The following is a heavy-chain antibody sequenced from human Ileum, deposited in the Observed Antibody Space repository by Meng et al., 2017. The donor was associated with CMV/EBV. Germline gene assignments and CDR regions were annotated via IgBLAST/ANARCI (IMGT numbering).Heavy chain of an antibody. J-gene: IGHJ4*02. CDR1: GAPISGGSHS. CDR3: ARDLTNKWFYY. CDR2: MYFSGIA. V-gene: IGHV4-39*07. D-gene: IGHD1-26*01. Sequence: QLRQSGHDRVQPAEPLSLTCTASGAPISGGSHSWAWFRQPPGKRLEWIGSMYFSGIADYNPSLKSRVTISLHATQKQFSLRLTSVTAADSAVYFCARDLTNKWFYYWGQETLVTVSS.